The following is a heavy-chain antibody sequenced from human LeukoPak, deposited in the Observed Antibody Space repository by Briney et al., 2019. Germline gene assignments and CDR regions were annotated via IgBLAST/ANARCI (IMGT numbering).Heavy chain of an antibody. D-gene: IGHD4-17*01. CDR1: GFTFSTYA. J-gene: IGHJ4*02. Sequence: GGSLRLSCAASGFTFSTYAMHWVRQAPGKGLEWVAVISYDGSNKYYADSVKGRFTISRDNSKNTLYLQMNSLRAEDTAVYYCARDDYGDSGFDYWGQGTLVTVSS. CDR3: ARDDYGDSGFDY. CDR2: ISYDGSNK. V-gene: IGHV3-30*04.